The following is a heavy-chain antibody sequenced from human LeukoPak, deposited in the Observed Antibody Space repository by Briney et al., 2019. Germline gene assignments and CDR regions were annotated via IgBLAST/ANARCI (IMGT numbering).Heavy chain of an antibody. CDR1: GYSFTSYW. CDR3: AGLSGIVGATTRGAFDI. Sequence: GESLKISCKGSGYSFTSYWIGWVRQMPGKGLEWMGIIYPGDSDTRYSPSFQGQVTISADKSISTAYLQWSSLKASDTAMYYCAGLSGIVGATTRGAFDIWGQGTMVTVSS. V-gene: IGHV5-51*01. J-gene: IGHJ3*02. CDR2: IYPGDSDT. D-gene: IGHD1-26*01.